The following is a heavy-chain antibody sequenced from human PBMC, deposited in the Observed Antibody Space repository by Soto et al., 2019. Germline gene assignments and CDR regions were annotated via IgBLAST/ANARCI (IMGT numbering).Heavy chain of an antibody. D-gene: IGHD3-10*01. CDR1: GYTFSGYY. J-gene: IGHJ6*02. Sequence: QVQLVQSGAEVKKPGASVKVSCKASGYTFSGYYMHWVRQAPGQGLEWMGWINPNSGGTNYAQKFQGWVTMTRDTSISTAYMELSRLRSDATAVYYSARGFGEENYYGMDVWGQGTTVTVSS. CDR3: ARGFGEENYYGMDV. CDR2: INPNSGGT. V-gene: IGHV1-2*04.